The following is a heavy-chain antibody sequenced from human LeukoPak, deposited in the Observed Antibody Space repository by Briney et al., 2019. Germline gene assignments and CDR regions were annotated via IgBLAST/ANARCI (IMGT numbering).Heavy chain of an antibody. Sequence: SVKVSCKVSGGTFSSYAISWVRQAPGQGLEWMGGIIPIFGTANYAQKFQGRVTITADESTSTAYMELSSLRSEDTAVYYCARDQRNWGGDWYNWLDPWGQGTLVTVSS. CDR3: ARDQRNWGGDWYNWLDP. D-gene: IGHD2-21*02. CDR1: GGTFSSYA. V-gene: IGHV1-69*01. J-gene: IGHJ5*02. CDR2: IIPIFGTA.